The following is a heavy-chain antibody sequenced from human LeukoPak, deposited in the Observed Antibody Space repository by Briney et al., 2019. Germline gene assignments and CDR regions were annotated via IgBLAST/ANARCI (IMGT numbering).Heavy chain of an antibody. D-gene: IGHD2-21*02. J-gene: IGHJ5*02. Sequence: GGSLRLSCAVSGFSFSHYWMSWVRQAPGKGLEWVANMRQDGGEIYYVDSVKGRFTISRDNAKNSLYLQMNSLRLEDTAVYYCARRGSIVVVTAIPGQNWFDPWGQGTLVTVSS. CDR3: ARRGSIVVVTAIPGQNWFDP. CDR1: GFSFSHYW. CDR2: MRQDGGEI. V-gene: IGHV3-7*01.